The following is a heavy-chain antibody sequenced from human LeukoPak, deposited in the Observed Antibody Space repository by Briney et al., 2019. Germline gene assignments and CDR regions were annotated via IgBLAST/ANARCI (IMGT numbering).Heavy chain of an antibody. CDR1: GYTFTSYG. J-gene: IGHJ5*02. Sequence: GASVKVSCKASGYTFTSYGISWVRQAPGQGLEWMGWISAYNGNTNYAQKLQGRVTMTTDTSTSTAYMELRSLRPDDTAVYYCARERSQMVRGVTNINWFDPWGQGTLVTVSS. D-gene: IGHD3-10*01. V-gene: IGHV1-18*01. CDR3: ARERSQMVRGVTNINWFDP. CDR2: ISAYNGNT.